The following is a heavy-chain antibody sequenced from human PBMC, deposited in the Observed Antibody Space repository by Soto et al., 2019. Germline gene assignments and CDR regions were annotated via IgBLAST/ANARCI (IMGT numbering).Heavy chain of an antibody. CDR2: ISGSGGST. J-gene: IGHJ6*03. CDR1: GITFSSYA. Sequence: PGGSLRLSCAASGITFSSYAMSWVRQAPGKGLEWVSAISGSGGSTYYADSVKGRFTISRDNSKNTLYLQMNSLRAEDTAVYYCAKADYRSPNYYYYYYMDVWGKGTTVTVSS. V-gene: IGHV3-23*01. D-gene: IGHD4-4*01. CDR3: AKADYRSPNYYYYYYMDV.